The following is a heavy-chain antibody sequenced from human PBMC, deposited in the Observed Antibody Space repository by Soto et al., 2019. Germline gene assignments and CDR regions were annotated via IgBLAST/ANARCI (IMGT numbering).Heavy chain of an antibody. V-gene: IGHV2-5*01. CDR1: GFSLRTSGVA. CDR3: AHMTYDSSGYYYFDD. Sequence: SGPTLVKSTQTLTLTCTFSGFSLRTSGVAVGWIRQPPGKALEWLAVNFSNDDRRYSPSLKSRLTITTDTSKTQVVLKMTNVDPVDTATYYCAHMTYDSSGYYYFDDWGQGTLVTVSS. J-gene: IGHJ4*02. CDR2: NFSNDDR. D-gene: IGHD3-22*01.